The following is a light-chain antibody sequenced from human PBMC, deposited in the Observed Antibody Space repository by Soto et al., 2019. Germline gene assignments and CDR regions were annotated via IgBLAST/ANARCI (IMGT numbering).Light chain of an antibody. CDR3: SSYVSSNNYV. J-gene: IGLJ1*01. CDR2: EVS. Sequence: QSALTQPASVSGSPGQSITISCTGTSSDVGGYNYVSWYQQHPGKAPKVMIYEVSNRPSGVSNRFSGSKSGNTASLTISGLQAEDEADYYCSSYVSSNNYVFGAGTKVTVL. CDR1: SSDVGGYNY. V-gene: IGLV2-14*01.